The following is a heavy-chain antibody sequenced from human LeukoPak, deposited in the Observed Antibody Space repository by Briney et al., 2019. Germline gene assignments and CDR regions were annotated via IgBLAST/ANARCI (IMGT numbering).Heavy chain of an antibody. CDR3: ARGDPHADL. J-gene: IGHJ5*02. V-gene: IGHV3-48*03. Sequence: GGSLRHSCAASGFDLSTYEMNWVRQAPGKGLEWIADITISGHTKNYADSVKGRFTISRDNARTSLYLQMNSLRVEDTGVYYCARGDPHADLWGQGTLVTVSS. CDR2: ITISGHTK. CDR1: GFDLSTYE.